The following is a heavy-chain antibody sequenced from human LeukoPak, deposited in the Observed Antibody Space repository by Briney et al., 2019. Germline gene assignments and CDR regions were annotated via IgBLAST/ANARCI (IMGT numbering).Heavy chain of an antibody. J-gene: IGHJ4*02. CDR1: GFTFSSYW. CDR3: ERDPHYYYDSSGYWRY. Sequence: GGSLRLSCAASGFTFSSYWMSWVRQVPGKGLEWVANIKQDGSEKYYVDSVKGRFTISRDNAKNSLYLQMNSLRAEDTAVYYCERDPHYYYDSSGYWRYWGQGTLVTVSS. D-gene: IGHD3-22*01. CDR2: IKQDGSEK. V-gene: IGHV3-7*01.